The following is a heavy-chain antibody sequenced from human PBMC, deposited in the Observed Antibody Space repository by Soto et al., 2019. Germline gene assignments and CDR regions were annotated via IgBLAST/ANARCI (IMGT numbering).Heavy chain of an antibody. D-gene: IGHD2-21*01. CDR3: ARIPHYSDSYYMDY. Sequence: GPTLVNPTQTLTLTCTFSGFSLSTLGTCVTWIRQPPGKALEWLALINWDNNKYYSTSLKTRLTISRDTSKNQVVLTMTNVDPVDTATYYCARIPHYSDSYYMDYWGQGTQVTVSS. CDR2: INWDNNK. CDR1: GFSLSTLGTC. J-gene: IGHJ4*02. V-gene: IGHV2-70*01.